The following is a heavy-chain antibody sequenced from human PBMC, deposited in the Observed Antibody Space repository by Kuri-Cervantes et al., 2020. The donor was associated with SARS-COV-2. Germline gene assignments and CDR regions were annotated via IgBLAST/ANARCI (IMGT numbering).Heavy chain of an antibody. CDR1: GFTFSDYY. CDR3: ARSVHYDFWSGYYY. V-gene: IGHV4-38-2*01. Sequence: GSLRLSCAASGFTFSDYYMSWIRQPPGKGLEWIGSIYYSGSTYYNPSLKSRVTISVDTSKNQFSLKLSSVTAADTAVYYCARSVHYDFWSGYYYWGQGTLVTVSS. D-gene: IGHD3-3*01. J-gene: IGHJ4*02. CDR2: IYYSGST.